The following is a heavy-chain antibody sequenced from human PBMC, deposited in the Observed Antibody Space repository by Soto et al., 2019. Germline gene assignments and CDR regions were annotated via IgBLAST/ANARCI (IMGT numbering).Heavy chain of an antibody. CDR1: GFTFSTKG. CDR2: TSYDGSDR. D-gene: IGHD3-22*01. V-gene: IGHV3-30*18. CDR3: AKSPAPMGYYLDY. J-gene: IGHJ4*02. Sequence: QVQLVESGGGVVQPGRSLRLSCAASGFTFSTKGMHWVRQAPGKGLEWVAITSYDGSDRIYADSVKGRFIISRDNSKNTLYLQMNSLRVEDTAVYYCAKSPAPMGYYLDYWGQGTLVTVSS.